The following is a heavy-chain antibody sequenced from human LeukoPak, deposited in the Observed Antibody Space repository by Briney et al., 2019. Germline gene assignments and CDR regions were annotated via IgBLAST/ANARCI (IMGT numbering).Heavy chain of an antibody. CDR2: IWYDGSNK. J-gene: IGHJ5*02. D-gene: IGHD6-13*01. Sequence: GGSLRLSCAASGFTFSSYGMHWVRQAPGKGLEWVAVIWYDGSNKYYAGSVKGRFTISRDNSKNTLYLQMNSLRAEDTAVYYCAKDHIAAAGTSQFDPWGQGTLVTVSS. V-gene: IGHV3-33*06. CDR3: AKDHIAAAGTSQFDP. CDR1: GFTFSSYG.